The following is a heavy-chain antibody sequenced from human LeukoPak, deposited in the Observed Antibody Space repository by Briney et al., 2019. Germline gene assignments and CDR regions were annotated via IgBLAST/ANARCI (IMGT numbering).Heavy chain of an antibody. Sequence: ASVKVSCKASGYIFTGYYMHWVRQAPGQGLEWMGWINPNSGGTNYAQKFQGRVTMTRDTSISTAYMELSRLRSDDTAVYYCARDRRYCSSTSCYTIRVDFDYWGQGTLVTVSS. V-gene: IGHV1-2*02. CDR1: GYIFTGYY. CDR2: INPNSGGT. J-gene: IGHJ4*02. CDR3: ARDRRYCSSTSCYTIRVDFDY. D-gene: IGHD2-2*01.